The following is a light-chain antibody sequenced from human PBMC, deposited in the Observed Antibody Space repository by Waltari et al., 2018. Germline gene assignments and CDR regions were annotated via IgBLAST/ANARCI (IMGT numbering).Light chain of an antibody. J-gene: IGKJ1*01. V-gene: IGKV3-15*01. CDR2: GAS. CDR3: QQYHNWPPT. Sequence: EIVMTRSPATLSVSPGERVTLSCRASQSVSSNLAWYQQKPGQAPRHLIYGASTRATGIPARFSGSGSGTEFTLTISSLQSEDFAVYYCQQYHNWPPTFGQGTKVEIK. CDR1: QSVSSN.